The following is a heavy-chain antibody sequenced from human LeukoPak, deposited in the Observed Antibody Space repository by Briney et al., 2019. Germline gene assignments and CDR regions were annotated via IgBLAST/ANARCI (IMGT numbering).Heavy chain of an antibody. V-gene: IGHV4-61*02. D-gene: IGHD5-18*01. CDR3: ARGAIQGSFGGFDY. J-gene: IGHJ4*02. CDR2: IYTSGST. CDR1: GGSISSGSYY. Sequence: SQTLSLTCTVSGGSISSGSYYWGWIRQPAGKGLEWIGRIYTSGSTNYNPSLKSRVTISVDTSKNQFSLKLSSATAADTAVYYCARGAIQGSFGGFDYWGQGTLVTVSS.